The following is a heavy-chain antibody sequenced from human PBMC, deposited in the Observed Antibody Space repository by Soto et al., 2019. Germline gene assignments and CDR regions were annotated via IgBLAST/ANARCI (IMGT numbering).Heavy chain of an antibody. CDR1: GFSFSNYA. J-gene: IGHJ3*01. D-gene: IGHD3-22*01. CDR3: VRDDRWAFDF. V-gene: IGHV3-48*02. Sequence: EVQLVGSGGGLVQPGGSRRVSCAASGFSFSNYAMNWVRQGPGKGLEWVSYISIGSGSIFYADSVKGRFTISRDDAKNSLYMQMNTLRDEDTAVYYCVRDDRWAFDFWGQGTMVTVSS. CDR2: ISIGSGSI.